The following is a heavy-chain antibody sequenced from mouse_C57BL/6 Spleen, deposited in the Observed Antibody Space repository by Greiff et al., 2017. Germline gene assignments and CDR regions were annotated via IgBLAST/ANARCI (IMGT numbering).Heavy chain of an antibody. V-gene: IGHV1-50*01. CDR1: GYTFTSYW. Sequence: QVQLQQPGAELVKPGASVKLSCKASGYTFTSYWMQWVKQRPGQGLEWIGEIDPSDSYTNYNQKFKGKATLTVDTSSSTAYRQLSSLTSEDSAVYYCARDSSGYTWFAYWGQGTLVTVSA. J-gene: IGHJ3*01. CDR3: ARDSSGYTWFAY. D-gene: IGHD3-2*02. CDR2: IDPSDSYT.